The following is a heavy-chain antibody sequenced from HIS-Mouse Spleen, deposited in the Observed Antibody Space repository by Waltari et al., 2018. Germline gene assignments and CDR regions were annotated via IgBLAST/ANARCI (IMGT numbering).Heavy chain of an antibody. D-gene: IGHD3-22*01. J-gene: IGHJ3*02. Sequence: EVQLVESGGGLVKPGGSLRLSCAASGFTFRSYSMNWVRQAPGKGLEWVASISSSSSYIYYADSVKGRFTISRDNAKNSLYLQMNSLRAEDTAVYYCARGMGYYDSSGNDAFDIWGQGTMVTVSS. V-gene: IGHV3-21*01. CDR3: ARGMGYYDSSGNDAFDI. CDR1: GFTFRSYS. CDR2: ISSSSSYI.